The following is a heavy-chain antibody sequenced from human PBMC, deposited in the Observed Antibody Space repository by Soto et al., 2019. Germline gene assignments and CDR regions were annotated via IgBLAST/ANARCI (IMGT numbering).Heavy chain of an antibody. CDR3: ARHPERIAQIGWFDP. CDR2: ISSSSSTI. V-gene: IGHV3-48*01. CDR1: GFTFSSYS. Sequence: EVQLVESGGGLVQPGGSLRLSCAASGFTFSSYSMNWVRQAPGKGLEWVSYISSSSSTIYYADSVKGRFTISRDNAKNSLYLQMNSLRAEDTDVDYCARHPERIAQIGWFDPWGQGTLVTVSS. D-gene: IGHD6-13*01. J-gene: IGHJ5*02.